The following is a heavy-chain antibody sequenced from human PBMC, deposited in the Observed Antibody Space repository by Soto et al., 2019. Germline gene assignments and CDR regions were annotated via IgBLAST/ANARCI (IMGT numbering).Heavy chain of an antibody. Sequence: QVQLVQSGAEVKKPDSSVKVSCTASGGSFSSDAITWVRQPPRQGLEWMGGLIPIFGKATYAQKFQDRVTFTAEEATSTAYMELSGLKSEDTAIYYCARGVTGGPYDSWGQGTLVVVSS. CDR2: LIPIFGKA. D-gene: IGHD1-26*01. J-gene: IGHJ5*01. V-gene: IGHV1-69*01. CDR1: GGSFSSDA. CDR3: ARGVTGGPYDS.